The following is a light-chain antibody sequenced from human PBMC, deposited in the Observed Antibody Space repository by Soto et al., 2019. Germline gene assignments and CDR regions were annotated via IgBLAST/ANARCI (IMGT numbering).Light chain of an antibody. J-gene: IGKJ2*01. CDR2: DAS. CDR1: QSVSSY. CDR3: QQRSNWPPRYT. Sequence: EIVLTPSPATLSLSPGERATLSCRASQSVSSYLAWYQQKPGQAPRLLIYDASNRATGIPARFSGSGSGTDFTLTISSLEPEEFAVYYCQQRSNWPPRYTFGQGTKLEIK. V-gene: IGKV3-11*01.